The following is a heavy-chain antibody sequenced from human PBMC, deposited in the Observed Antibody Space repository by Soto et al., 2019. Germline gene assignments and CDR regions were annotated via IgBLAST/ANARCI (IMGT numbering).Heavy chain of an antibody. D-gene: IGHD2-2*01. CDR3: AXXLGHRTESTFRRPGYFRL. V-gene: IGHV4-31*03. CDR2: IYYSGST. J-gene: IGHJ1*01. CDR1: GDSISSDGFY. Sequence: QVQLQESGPGLVKPSQTLSLTCTVSGDSISSDGFYWSWIRQHPGKGLEWIAYIYYSGSTYYNPSLKSRVIISVDRSKNQFSLEVXSVTAXXXXXXXXAXXLGHRTESTFRRPGYFRLWGQGTLVTVSS.